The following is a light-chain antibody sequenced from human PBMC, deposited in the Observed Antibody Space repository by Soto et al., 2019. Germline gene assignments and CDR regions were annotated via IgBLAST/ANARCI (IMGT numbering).Light chain of an antibody. CDR1: QGISSY. V-gene: IGKV1-9*01. Sequence: DIQLTQSPSFLSASVGDRVTITCRASQGISSYLAWYQQKPGKAPKLLIYAASTLQSGVPSRFSGSGSGTEFTLAISSLQPEDFATYYCQQLTSYPRLTFGGGTKVEIK. CDR2: AAS. J-gene: IGKJ4*01. CDR3: QQLTSYPRLT.